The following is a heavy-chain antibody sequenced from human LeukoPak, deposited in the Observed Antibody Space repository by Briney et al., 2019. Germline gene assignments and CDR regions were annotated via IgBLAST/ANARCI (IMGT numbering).Heavy chain of an antibody. CDR2: ISSSGGTI. Sequence: GGSLRLSCAASGFTFSSYEMNWVRQAPGKGLEWVSYISSSGGTIYYADSVKGRFTISRDNAKNSLYLQMNSLRAEDTAVYYCARDRGGSGWFNWGQGTLVTVSS. CDR3: ARDRGGSGWFN. V-gene: IGHV3-48*03. CDR1: GFTFSSYE. D-gene: IGHD6-19*01. J-gene: IGHJ4*02.